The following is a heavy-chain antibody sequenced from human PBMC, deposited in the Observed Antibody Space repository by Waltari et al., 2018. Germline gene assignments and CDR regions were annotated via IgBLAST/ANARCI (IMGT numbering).Heavy chain of an antibody. J-gene: IGHJ4*02. D-gene: IGHD2-21*01. CDR3: ALSDCYSSYYFDY. Sequence: QVTLKESGPVLVKPTQTLTLTCTFSGFSLSTSGMCVSWIRQPPGKALEWLARIDWDDDKFYSTSLKTRLTSPKDTSKNQVVLTMTNMVPVDTATYYCALSDCYSSYYFDYWGQGTLVTVSS. V-gene: IGHV2-70*16. CDR2: IDWDDDK. CDR1: GFSLSTSGMC.